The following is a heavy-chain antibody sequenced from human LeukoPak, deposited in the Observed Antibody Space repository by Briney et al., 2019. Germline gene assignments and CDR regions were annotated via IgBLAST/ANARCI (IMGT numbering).Heavy chain of an antibody. CDR1: GFTFSSYS. Sequence: PGGSLRLSCAASGFTFSSYSMNWVRQAPGKGLEWVPSISSSSSYIYYADSVKGRFTISRDNAENSLYLQMNSLRAEDTAVYYCARVKEYYYDSSGLYYFDYWGQGTLVTVSS. V-gene: IGHV3-21*01. J-gene: IGHJ4*02. CDR2: ISSSSSYI. D-gene: IGHD3-22*01. CDR3: ARVKEYYYDSSGLYYFDY.